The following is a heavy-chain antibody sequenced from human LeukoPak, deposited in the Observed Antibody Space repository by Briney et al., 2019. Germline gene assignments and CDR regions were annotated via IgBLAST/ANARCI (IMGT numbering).Heavy chain of an antibody. CDR2: IYYSGST. D-gene: IGHD2/OR15-2a*01. CDR3: ARANRYYYYYMDV. J-gene: IGHJ6*03. Sequence: SETLSLTCTVSGGSISSYYWGWIRQPPGKGLEWIGSIYYSGSTYYSPSLKSRVTISVDTSKNQFSLKLSSVTAADTAVYYCARANRYYYYYMDVWGKGTTVTVSS. CDR1: GGSISSYY. V-gene: IGHV4-39*07.